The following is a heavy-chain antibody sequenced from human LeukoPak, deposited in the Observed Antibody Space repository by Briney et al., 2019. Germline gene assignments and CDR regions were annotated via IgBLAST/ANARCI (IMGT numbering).Heavy chain of an antibody. J-gene: IGHJ5*02. D-gene: IGHD2-15*01. CDR1: GGTFSSYA. V-gene: IGHV1-8*02. Sequence: ASVKVSCKASGGTFSSYAINWVRQATGQGLEWMGWMNPNSGNTGYAQKFQGRVTMTRNTSISTAYMELSSLRSEDTAVYYCAREGVVVTRTQFDPWGQGTLVTVSS. CDR3: AREGVVVTRTQFDP. CDR2: MNPNSGNT.